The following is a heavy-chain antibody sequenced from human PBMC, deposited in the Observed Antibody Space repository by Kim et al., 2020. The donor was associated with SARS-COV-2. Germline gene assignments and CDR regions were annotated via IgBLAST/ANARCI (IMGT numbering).Heavy chain of an antibody. CDR2: NSYSGST. Sequence: SETLSLTCTVSGGSISSSCYYWGWIRQPPGKGLEMVGSNSYSGSTYYNPFFKRRATISVDTTKNQFLLQLTFVTAAATAELCGTRRIWGYGDSGGFFHY. CDR3: TRRIWGYGDSGGFFHY. CDR1: GGSISSSCYY. J-gene: IGHJ4*01. D-gene: IGHD4-17*01. V-gene: IGHV4-39*06.